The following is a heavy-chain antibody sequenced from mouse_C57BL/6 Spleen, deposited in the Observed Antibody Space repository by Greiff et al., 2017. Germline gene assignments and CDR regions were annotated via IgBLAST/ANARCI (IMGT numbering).Heavy chain of an antibody. CDR3: TILYYYGSSKSPWYFDV. V-gene: IGHV5-17*01. Sequence: EVKLVESGGGLVKPGGSLKLSCAASGFTFSDYGMHLVRQAPEKGLEGVAYISSGSSTIYYADTVQGRFPISRDNAKNTLFQQMTRLRSENTAKYYGTILYYYGSSKSPWYFDVWGTGTTVTVSS. D-gene: IGHD1-1*01. CDR2: ISSGSSTI. J-gene: IGHJ1*03. CDR1: GFTFSDYG.